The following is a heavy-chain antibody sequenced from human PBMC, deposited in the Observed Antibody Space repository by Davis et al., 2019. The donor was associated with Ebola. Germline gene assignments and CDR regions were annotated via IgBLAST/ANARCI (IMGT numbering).Heavy chain of an antibody. CDR1: GFTFDDYA. D-gene: IGHD4-17*01. CDR3: AKAHATVTTRVYFDY. CDR2: ISWNSGSI. J-gene: IGHJ4*02. V-gene: IGHV3-9*01. Sequence: PGGSLRLSCAASGFTFDDYAMHWVRQAPGKGLEWVSGISWNSGSIGYADSVKGRFTISRDNAKNSLYLQMNSLRAEDTALYYCAKAHATVTTRVYFDYWGQGTLVTVSS.